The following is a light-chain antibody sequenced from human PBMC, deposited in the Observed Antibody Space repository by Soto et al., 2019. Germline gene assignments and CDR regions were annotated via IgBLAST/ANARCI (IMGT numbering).Light chain of an antibody. CDR1: QSVNSW. Sequence: DIQMTQSPSTLSASVGDRVTISCRASQSVNSWLAWYQQKPGKAPKLLIYKASTLESGVPSRFGGSGSGTEFTLTITSLQPEDFATYYCQQYNSFSWTFGQGTKV. J-gene: IGKJ1*01. CDR2: KAS. CDR3: QQYNSFSWT. V-gene: IGKV1-5*03.